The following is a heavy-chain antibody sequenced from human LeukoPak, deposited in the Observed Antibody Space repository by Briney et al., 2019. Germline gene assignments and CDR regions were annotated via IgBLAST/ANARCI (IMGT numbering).Heavy chain of an antibody. CDR3: ARVVGVQGWFDP. CDR1: GYTFTGYH. J-gene: IGHJ5*02. D-gene: IGHD2-15*01. Sequence: ASVKVSCKACGYTFTGYHIHWVRQAPGQGLEWMGWINPNSGGTNYAQKFQGRVTMTRDTSISTAYMELSRLRSDDTAVYYCARVVGVQGWFDPWGQGTLVTVSS. CDR2: INPNSGGT. V-gene: IGHV1-2*02.